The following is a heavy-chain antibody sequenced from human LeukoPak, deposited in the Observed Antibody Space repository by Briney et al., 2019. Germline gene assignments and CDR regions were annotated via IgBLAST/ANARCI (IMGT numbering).Heavy chain of an antibody. D-gene: IGHD6-6*01. J-gene: IGHJ4*02. CDR1: GSTFSSYA. V-gene: IGHV3-30-3*01. CDR3: ARRGSSAVLGEHFDY. Sequence: GGSLRLSCAASGSTFSSYAMHWVRQAPGKGLEWVAVISYDGSNKYYADSVKGRFTISRDNSKNTLYLQMNSLRAEDTAVYYCARRGSSAVLGEHFDYRGQGTLVTVSS. CDR2: ISYDGSNK.